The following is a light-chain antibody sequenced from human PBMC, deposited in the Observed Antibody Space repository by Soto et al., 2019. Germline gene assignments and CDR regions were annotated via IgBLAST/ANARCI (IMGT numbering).Light chain of an antibody. J-gene: IGKJ1*01. V-gene: IGKV3-20*01. CDR2: GAS. Sequence: EIVMPQSPATQSVSPGERATLSCGASQSVSNNYLAWYQQKPGQAPRLLIYGASNRATGIPDRFSGSGSGTDFTPTISRLEPEDFAVYYCQQYGSSGTFGQGTKVDI. CDR3: QQYGSSGT. CDR1: QSVSNNY.